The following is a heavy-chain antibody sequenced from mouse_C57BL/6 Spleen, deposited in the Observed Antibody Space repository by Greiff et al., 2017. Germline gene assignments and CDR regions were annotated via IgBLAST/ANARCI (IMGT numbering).Heavy chain of an antibody. CDR2: INPSSGYT. V-gene: IGHV1-7*01. J-gene: IGHJ2*01. CDR3: AREYDVGY. Sequence: VKLQESGAELAKPGASVKLSCKASAYTFTSSWMHWVKQRPGQGLEWIGYINPSSGYTKYNQKFKDTATLTADKSSSTAYMQLSSLTYEDSAIYYCAREYDVGYWGQGTTLTVSS. D-gene: IGHD2-12*01. CDR1: AYTFTSSW.